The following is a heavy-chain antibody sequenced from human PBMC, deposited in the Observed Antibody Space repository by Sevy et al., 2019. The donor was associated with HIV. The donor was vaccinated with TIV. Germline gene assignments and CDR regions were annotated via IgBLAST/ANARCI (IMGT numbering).Heavy chain of an antibody. J-gene: IGHJ4*02. V-gene: IGHV1-18*01. CDR3: ARDTVCSGGSCYYHHFDY. Sequence: ASVKVSCKASGYTFTSYGISWVRQAPGQGLEWMGWISAYNGNTNYAQKLQGRVTMTTDTSTSTAYMELRSLRSDDTAVYYCARDTVCSGGSCYYHHFDYWGQGTLVTVSS. CDR1: GYTFTSYG. D-gene: IGHD2-15*01. CDR2: ISAYNGNT.